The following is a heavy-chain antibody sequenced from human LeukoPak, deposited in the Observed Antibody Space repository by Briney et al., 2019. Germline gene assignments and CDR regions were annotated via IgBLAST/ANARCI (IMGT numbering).Heavy chain of an antibody. CDR2: IIPIFGTP. J-gene: IGHJ4*02. D-gene: IGHD2-2*02. V-gene: IGHV1-69*13. CDR1: GGTFSSYA. CDR3: ARDISEGYCTSTSCYIPSCFDY. Sequence: ASVKVSCKASGGTFSSYAVSWVRQAPGQGLEWMGGIIPIFGTPNYAQKFQGRVTITADESTSTAYMELSSLRSDDTAVYYCARDISEGYCTSTSCYIPSCFDYWGQGTLVTVSS.